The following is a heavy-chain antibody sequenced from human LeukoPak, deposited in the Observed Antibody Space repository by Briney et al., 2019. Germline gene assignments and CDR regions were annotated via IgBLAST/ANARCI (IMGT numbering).Heavy chain of an antibody. CDR3: AKDSSTGQDY. Sequence: GGSLRLSCAASGFTFSRYGMHWVRQAPGKGPEWVAFIRTDGNNKYYGDSVKGRFTISRDISKDTVYLQPNSLKIEDTAVYYCAKDSSTGQDYWGQGTLVTVSS. V-gene: IGHV3-30*02. J-gene: IGHJ4*02. CDR2: IRTDGNNK. D-gene: IGHD6-6*01. CDR1: GFTFSRYG.